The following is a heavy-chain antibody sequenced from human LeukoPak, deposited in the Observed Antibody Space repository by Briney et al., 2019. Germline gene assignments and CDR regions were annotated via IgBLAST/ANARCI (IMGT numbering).Heavy chain of an antibody. CDR1: GFTFSSYA. D-gene: IGHD5-18*01. V-gene: IGHV3-30*14. J-gene: IGHJ4*02. Sequence: GGSLRLSCAASGFTFSSYAMHWVRQAPGKGLEWVAAISYDGSNKSYADSVKGRFTISRDNSKNTLYLQMNSLRAEDTAVYYCARWNRGYSYGYLDYWGQGTLVTVSS. CDR2: ISYDGSNK. CDR3: ARWNRGYSYGYLDY.